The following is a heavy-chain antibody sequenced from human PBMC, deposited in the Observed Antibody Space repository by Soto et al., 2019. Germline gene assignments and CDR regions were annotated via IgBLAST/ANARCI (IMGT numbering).Heavy chain of an antibody. J-gene: IGHJ4*02. CDR1: GFTFSNAW. CDR3: TTDRSFYDYIWGSYRFEDY. D-gene: IGHD3-16*02. CDR2: IKSKTDGGTT. Sequence: EVQLVESGGGLVKPGGSLRLSCAAFGFTFSNAWMSWVRQAPGKGLEWVGRIKSKTDGGTTDYAAPVKGRFTISRDDSKNTLYLQMNSLKTEDTAVYYCTTDRSFYDYIWGSYRFEDYWGQGTLVTVSS. V-gene: IGHV3-15*01.